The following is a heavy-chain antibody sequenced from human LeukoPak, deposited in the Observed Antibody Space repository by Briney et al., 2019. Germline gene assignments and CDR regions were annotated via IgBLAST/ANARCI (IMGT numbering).Heavy chain of an antibody. Sequence: KPSETLSLTCTVSGGSISSYYWGWIRQPPGKGLEWIGSIYYSGSTYYNPSLKSRVTISVDTSKNQFSLKLSSVTAADTAVYYCARGGEVFNWFDPWGQGTLVTVSS. CDR2: IYYSGST. D-gene: IGHD1-14*01. V-gene: IGHV4-39*07. CDR3: ARGGEVFNWFDP. CDR1: GGSISSYY. J-gene: IGHJ5*02.